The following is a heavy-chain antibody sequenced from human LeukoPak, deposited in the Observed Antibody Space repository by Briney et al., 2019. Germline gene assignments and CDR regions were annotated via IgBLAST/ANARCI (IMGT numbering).Heavy chain of an antibody. CDR2: INPNSGGT. J-gene: IGHJ4*02. CDR3: ARAIQLWLYNDY. D-gene: IGHD5-18*01. Sequence: ASVKVSCKASGYTFTGYYMHCVRQAPGQGIEWMGWINPNSGGTNYAQKFQGRVTMTRDTSISTAYMELSRLRSDDTAVYYCARAIQLWLYNDYWGQGTLVTVSS. CDR1: GYTFTGYY. V-gene: IGHV1-2*02.